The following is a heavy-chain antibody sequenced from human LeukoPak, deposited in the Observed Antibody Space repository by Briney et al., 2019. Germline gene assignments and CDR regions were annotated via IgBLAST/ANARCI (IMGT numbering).Heavy chain of an antibody. J-gene: IGHJ5*02. Sequence: GESLKISCTGSGYTFTSYWVGWVRQMHGKGLEWMGTIYPGDSDTRYSPSFQGQVTISADKSTSTAYLQWSSLKASDTAMYYCARGGYSGYAGYDPWGQGTLVTVSS. D-gene: IGHD5-12*01. CDR3: ARGGYSGYAGYDP. CDR2: IYPGDSDT. CDR1: GYTFTSYW. V-gene: IGHV5-51*01.